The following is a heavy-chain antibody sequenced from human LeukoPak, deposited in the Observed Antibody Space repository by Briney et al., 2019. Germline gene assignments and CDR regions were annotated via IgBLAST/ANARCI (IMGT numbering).Heavy chain of an antibody. CDR1: GGSISGYY. J-gene: IGHJ5*02. D-gene: IGHD2-15*01. Sequence: SETLSLTCTVSGGSISGYYWTWIRQPPGKGLEWIGYISYSGSTHYNPSLKSRVIISVDTSKNHFSLKLSSVTAADTAIYYCAREEAIVTFGIGRSAHNWFDPWGQGTLVTVSS. CDR3: AREEAIVTFGIGRSAHNWFDP. CDR2: ISYSGST. V-gene: IGHV4-59*12.